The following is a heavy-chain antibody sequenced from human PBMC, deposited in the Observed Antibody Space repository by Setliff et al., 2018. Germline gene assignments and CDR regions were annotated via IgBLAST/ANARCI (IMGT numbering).Heavy chain of an antibody. Sequence: GGSLRLSCAASGFTFSSYWMHWVRQDPGKGLVWVSRVNDDGSSAMYADSVKGRFTMSRDNAKNTLYLQMNSLRAEDTAVYYCAYTTVTIDYWGQGTLVTVSS. J-gene: IGHJ4*02. V-gene: IGHV3-74*03. D-gene: IGHD4-17*01. CDR2: VNDDGSSA. CDR3: AYTTVTIDY. CDR1: GFTFSSYW.